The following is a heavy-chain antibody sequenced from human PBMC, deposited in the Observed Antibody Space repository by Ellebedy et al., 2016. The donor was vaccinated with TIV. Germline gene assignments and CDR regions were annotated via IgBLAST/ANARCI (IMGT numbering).Heavy chain of an antibody. Sequence: GESLKISCKASGFSFDGAWMAWVRQAPGKGLEWVGRIRSQVDGGASEYSAPVKDRFSISRDDSKNTLYLQMNSLKTEDTAVYYCATTWFGYLPFYYYYYGLDVWGQGTTVTASS. CDR2: IRSQVDGGAS. D-gene: IGHD3-22*01. CDR1: GFSFDGAW. J-gene: IGHJ6*02. V-gene: IGHV3-15*05. CDR3: ATTWFGYLPFYYYYYGLDV.